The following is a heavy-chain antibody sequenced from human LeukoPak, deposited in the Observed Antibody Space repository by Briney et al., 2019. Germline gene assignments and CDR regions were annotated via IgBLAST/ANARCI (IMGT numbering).Heavy chain of an antibody. Sequence: GGSLRLSCAASGFTFSNYGMHWVRQAPGKGREWVAVISYDGSNKYYTDSVKGRFTISRDNSKNTMYLQMNSLRAEDTAVYYCAKVGGYVLFRTLDAFDIWGQGTMVTVSS. CDR1: GFTFSNYG. J-gene: IGHJ3*02. CDR3: AKVGGYVLFRTLDAFDI. V-gene: IGHV3-30*18. CDR2: ISYDGSNK. D-gene: IGHD2-15*01.